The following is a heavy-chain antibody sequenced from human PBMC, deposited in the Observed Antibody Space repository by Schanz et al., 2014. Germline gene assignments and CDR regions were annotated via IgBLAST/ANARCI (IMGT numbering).Heavy chain of an antibody. CDR1: GYTFTDYY. J-gene: IGHJ4*02. Sequence: QVQLVQSGAEVKKPGASVKVSCKTSGYTFTDYYIHWVRQAPGQGLEWMGCIYSHSGGTDYAQKFQGRVTMTRDTSINTVNMELSTLRSDDTAIYYCARGKFQLPKSASDYWGQGTLVTVSS. CDR3: ARGKFQLPKSASDY. V-gene: IGHV1-2*02. D-gene: IGHD2-2*01. CDR2: IYSHSGGT.